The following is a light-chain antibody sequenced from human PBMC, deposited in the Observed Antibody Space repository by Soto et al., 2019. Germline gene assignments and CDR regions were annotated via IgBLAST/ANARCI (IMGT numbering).Light chain of an antibody. CDR3: NSSSSSPFYV. CDR2: QVT. J-gene: IGLJ1*01. Sequence: QSVLAQPASVSGSPGQSITISCTGSSSDIASFNYVSWYQQYPGKAPKLLIYQVTSRASGVSHRFSGSKFGDTASLTISGLQPEDEAEYYCNSSSSSPFYVFGTGTKVTVL. V-gene: IGLV2-14*01. CDR1: SSDIASFNY.